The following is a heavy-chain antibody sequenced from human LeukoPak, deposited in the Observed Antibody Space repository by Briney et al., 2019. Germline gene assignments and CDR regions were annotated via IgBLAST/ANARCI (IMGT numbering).Heavy chain of an antibody. CDR1: VFTLSSNY. V-gene: IGHV3-53*01. J-gene: IGHJ4*02. CDR3: ARVSFRYYFDY. D-gene: IGHD2-21*01. CDR2: IYSGGST. Sequence: AGSLRLSPAPSVFTLSSNYTSSVRPGPQKGLEWVSVIYSGGSTYYADSVKGRFTISRDNSKNTLYLQMNSLRVEDTAVYYCARVSFRYYFDYWGQGTLVTVSS.